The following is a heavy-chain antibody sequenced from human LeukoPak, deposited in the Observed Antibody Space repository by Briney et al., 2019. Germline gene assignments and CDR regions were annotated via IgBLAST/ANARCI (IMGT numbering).Heavy chain of an antibody. CDR2: INTSGSS. CDR3: VRVIRRGFGEIFIDY. J-gene: IGHJ4*02. CDR1: GGSISDNYY. D-gene: IGHD3-10*01. Sequence: SQTLSLTCTVSGGSISDNYYWIWIRQPAGKGLEWIGRINTSGSSSYNPSLKSRVTMSVDTSKNQFSLKLSSVTAADTAIYYCVRVIRRGFGEIFIDYWGQGTLVTVSS. V-gene: IGHV4-61*02.